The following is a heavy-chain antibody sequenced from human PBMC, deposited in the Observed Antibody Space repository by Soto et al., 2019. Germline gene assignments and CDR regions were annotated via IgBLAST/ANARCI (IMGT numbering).Heavy chain of an antibody. CDR1: GGSFSGYY. D-gene: IGHD1-1*01. CDR3: ARGEIWRERPGGYYYYMDV. J-gene: IGHJ6*03. Sequence: SETLSLTCAVYGGSFSGYYWSWIRQPPGKGLEWIGEINHSGSTNYNPSLKSRVTISVDTSKNQFSLKLSSVTAADTAVYYCARGEIWRERPGGYYYYMDVWGKGTTVTVSS. CDR2: INHSGST. V-gene: IGHV4-34*01.